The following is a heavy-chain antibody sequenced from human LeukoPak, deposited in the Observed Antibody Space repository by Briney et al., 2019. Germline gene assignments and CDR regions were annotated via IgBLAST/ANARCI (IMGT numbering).Heavy chain of an antibody. CDR3: ARDRPDYGGNSYYFDY. CDR2: MNPNSGNT. J-gene: IGHJ4*02. D-gene: IGHD4-23*01. CDR1: GYTFTSYD. V-gene: IGHV1-8*01. Sequence: GASVKVSCKASGYTFTSYDINWVRQATGQGLEWMGWMNPNSGNTGYAQKFQGRVTMTRNTSISTAYMELSSLRSEDTAVYYCARDRPDYGGNSYYFDYWGQGTLVTVSS.